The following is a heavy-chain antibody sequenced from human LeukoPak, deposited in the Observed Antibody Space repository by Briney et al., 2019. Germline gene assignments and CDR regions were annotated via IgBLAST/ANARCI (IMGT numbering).Heavy chain of an antibody. J-gene: IGHJ5*02. D-gene: IGHD3-10*01. CDR2: IYSGGST. CDR1: GFTFSSYS. CDR3: ARGYYYGSGSYP. V-gene: IGHV3-53*04. Sequence: GGSLRLSCAASGFTFSSYSMNWVRQAPGKGLEWVSVIYSGGSTYYADSVKGRFTISRHNSKNTLYLQMNSLRAEDTAVYYCARGYYYGSGSYPWGQGTLVTVSS.